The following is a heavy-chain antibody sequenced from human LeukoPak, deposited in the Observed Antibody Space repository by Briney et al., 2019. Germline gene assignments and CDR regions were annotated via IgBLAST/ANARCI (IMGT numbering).Heavy chain of an antibody. CDR2: ISSSSYI. D-gene: IGHD3-10*01. Sequence: GGSLRLSCAASGFTFSSYSMNWVRQAPGKGLEWVSSISSSSYIYYADSVKGRFTISRDNAKNSLYLQMNSLRAEDTAVYYCARGGEEDTVADVLLWFGELPPLYYYYYGMDVWGQGTTVTVSS. J-gene: IGHJ6*02. CDR3: ARGGEEDTVADVLLWFGELPPLYYYYYGMDV. CDR1: GFTFSSYS. V-gene: IGHV3-21*01.